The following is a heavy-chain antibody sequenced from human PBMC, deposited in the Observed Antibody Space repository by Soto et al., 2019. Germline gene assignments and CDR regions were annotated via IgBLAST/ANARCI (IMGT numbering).Heavy chain of an antibody. CDR3: AAPKQLVPYYYGMDV. CDR2: INPNSGGT. CDR1: GYTFTGYY. Sequence: ASVKVSCKASGYTFTGYYMHWVRQAPGQGLEWMGWINPNSGGTNYAQKFQGRVTMTRDTSISTAYMELSRLRSDDTAVYYCAAPKQLVPYYYGMDVWGQGTTVTVSS. V-gene: IGHV1-2*02. D-gene: IGHD6-6*01. J-gene: IGHJ6*02.